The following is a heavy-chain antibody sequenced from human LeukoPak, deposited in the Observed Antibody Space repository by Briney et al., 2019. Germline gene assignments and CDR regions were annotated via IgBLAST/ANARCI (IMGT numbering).Heavy chain of an antibody. CDR3: ARDGVVADAFDI. D-gene: IGHD3-22*01. CDR2: IYYSGST. J-gene: IGHJ3*02. V-gene: IGHV4-59*01. Sequence: TSETLSLTCTVSGGSISSYYWSWIRQPPGKGLEWIGYIYYSGSTNYNPSLKSRVTISVDTSKNQFSLKLSSVTAADTAVYYCARDGVVADAFDIWGQGTMVTVSS. CDR1: GGSISSYY.